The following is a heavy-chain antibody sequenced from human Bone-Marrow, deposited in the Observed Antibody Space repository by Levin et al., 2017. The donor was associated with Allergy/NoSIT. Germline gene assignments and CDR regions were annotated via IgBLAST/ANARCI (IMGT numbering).Heavy chain of an antibody. CDR1: GLTFSRCS. V-gene: IGHV3-64D*06. CDR2: MSSDGITT. Sequence: GGSLRLSCSVSGLTFSRCSMHWVRQAPGKGLEYVSAMSSDGITTYYADSVKGRFTISRDNSKNTLYLQMSSLRPEDTAVYYCVTNAAAVHTFSYDYWGQGTLVTVSS. D-gene: IGHD6-13*01. J-gene: IGHJ4*02. CDR3: VTNAAAVHTFSYDY.